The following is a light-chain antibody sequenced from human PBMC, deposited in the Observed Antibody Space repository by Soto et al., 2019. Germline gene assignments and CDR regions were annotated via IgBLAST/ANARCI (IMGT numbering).Light chain of an antibody. CDR2: RVS. CDR1: QSLLHSDGNTY. V-gene: IGKV2-30*02. J-gene: IGKJ1*01. CDR3: MQGTHWPPWT. Sequence: DVVMTQSPLSLPVTLGQPASISCRSSQSLLHSDGNTYLNWFQQRPGQSPRRLIYRVSNRDSGVPDRFSGSGSGTDFTLKISRVEAEDVGVYYCMQGTHWPPWTFGQGTKVVIK.